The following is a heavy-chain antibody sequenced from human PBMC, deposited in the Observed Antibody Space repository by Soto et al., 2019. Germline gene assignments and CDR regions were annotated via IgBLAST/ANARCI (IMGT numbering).Heavy chain of an antibody. CDR1: GYSFTSYW. D-gene: IGHD6-13*01. V-gene: IGHV5-10-1*01. CDR3: ARAPWTPTLNSGSSSFFDY. J-gene: IGHJ4*01. CDR2: IDPSDSYT. Sequence: PGESLKISCRGSGYSFTSYWISWVRQMPGKGLEWMGRIDPSDSYTNYSPSFQGHVTISADKSISTAYLQWSSLKASDTAMYYCARAPWTPTLNSGSSSFFDYRGHGTLVTVSS.